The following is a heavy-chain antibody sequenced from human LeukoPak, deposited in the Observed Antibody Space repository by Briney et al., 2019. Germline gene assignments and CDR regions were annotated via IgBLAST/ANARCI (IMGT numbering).Heavy chain of an antibody. CDR2: LYSAGST. CDR3: ASGGLGARKYYSDPFHY. CDR1: GFTVSSNY. J-gene: IGHJ4*02. V-gene: IGHV3-53*01. D-gene: IGHD3-10*01. Sequence: GGPLRLSCAVSGFTVSSNYVSWVREAPGKGLECVSNLYSAGSTYYADSVRGRFTISRDSSKNTVCLQMNSPRAEDTANYYGASGGLGARKYYSDPFHYWGQGTLVTVSS.